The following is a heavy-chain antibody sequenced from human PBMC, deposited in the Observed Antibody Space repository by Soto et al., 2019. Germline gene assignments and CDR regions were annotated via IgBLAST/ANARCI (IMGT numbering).Heavy chain of an antibody. CDR2: SRNKARGYTT. D-gene: IGHD3-3*01. Sequence: EVQLVESGGGLVQPGGSLRLSCAASGFTFSDHHIDWVRQAPGKGLAWVGRSRNKARGYTTEYAPSVKGRFTISRDASRSSVCLEMYSLKIDDTAMYYCVRDDSSGDSSAFDLWGQGTMVTVSS. J-gene: IGHJ3*01. V-gene: IGHV3-72*01. CDR1: GFTFSDHH. CDR3: VRDDSSGDSSAFDL.